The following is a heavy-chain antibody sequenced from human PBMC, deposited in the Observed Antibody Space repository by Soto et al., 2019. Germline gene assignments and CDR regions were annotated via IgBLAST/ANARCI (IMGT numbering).Heavy chain of an antibody. CDR2: ISGSGGST. D-gene: IGHD2-15*01. V-gene: IGHV3-23*01. J-gene: IGHJ4*02. Sequence: EVQLLESGGGLVQPGGSLRLSCAASGFTFSSYAMSWVRQAPGKGLEWVSAISGSGGSTYYADSVKGRFTISRDNSKNTLYLQMNSLRVEDTAVYYCAKSLGYCSGGSCYSSQYYFDYWGQGTLVTVSS. CDR3: AKSLGYCSGGSCYSSQYYFDY. CDR1: GFTFSSYA.